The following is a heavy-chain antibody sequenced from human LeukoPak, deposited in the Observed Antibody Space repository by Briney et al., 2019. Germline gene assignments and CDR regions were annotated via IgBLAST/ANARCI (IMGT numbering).Heavy chain of an antibody. CDR1: GGSISSYY. J-gene: IGHJ4*02. Sequence: SETLSLTCTVSGGSISSYYWSRIRQPPGKGLEWIGYIYYSGSTNYNPSLKSRVTISVDTSKNQFSLKLSSVTAADTAVYYCAAGYLSSWYYFDYWGQGTLVTVSS. V-gene: IGHV4-59*01. CDR3: AAGYLSSWYYFDY. D-gene: IGHD6-13*01. CDR2: IYYSGST.